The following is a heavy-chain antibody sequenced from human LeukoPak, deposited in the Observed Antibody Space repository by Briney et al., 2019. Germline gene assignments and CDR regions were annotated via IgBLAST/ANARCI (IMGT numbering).Heavy chain of an antibody. D-gene: IGHD3-3*01. CDR2: IKQDGSEK. Sequence: PGGSLRLSCAASGFTFSSYWMSWVRQAPGKGPEWVANIKQDGSEKYYVDSVKGRFTISRDNAKNSLYLQMNSLRAEDTAVYYCARPYYDFWSGSHDAFDIWGQGTMVTVSS. V-gene: IGHV3-7*01. CDR3: ARPYYDFWSGSHDAFDI. CDR1: GFTFSSYW. J-gene: IGHJ3*02.